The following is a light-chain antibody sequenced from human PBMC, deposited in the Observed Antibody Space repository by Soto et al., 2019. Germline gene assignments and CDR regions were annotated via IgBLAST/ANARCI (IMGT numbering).Light chain of an antibody. CDR1: HYVSASS. CDR3: GQFVSAPPRT. Sequence: EIVMTQSPATLSLSPGETATLSCRARHYVSASSLAWYQQKPGQAPRLLIFGVSNRATGIPDRFSGSGSGTDFTLTISRLEPEDFAVYYCGQFVSAPPRTFGQGTKVDI. V-gene: IGKV3-20*01. J-gene: IGKJ1*01. CDR2: GVS.